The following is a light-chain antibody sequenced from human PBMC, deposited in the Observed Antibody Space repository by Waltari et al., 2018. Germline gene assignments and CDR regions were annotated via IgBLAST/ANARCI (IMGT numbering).Light chain of an antibody. V-gene: IGKV1-5*03. CDR2: RAS. Sequence: DIQMTQSPSTLSASVGDRVTITCRASQTINNWLAWYKQNPGKAPQRLIQRASVLQSGVPSRFIGSGSGTDFTLTISSLQADDFATYYCQQYETYSPYTFGQGTKVDLK. J-gene: IGKJ2*01. CDR3: QQYETYSPYT. CDR1: QTINNW.